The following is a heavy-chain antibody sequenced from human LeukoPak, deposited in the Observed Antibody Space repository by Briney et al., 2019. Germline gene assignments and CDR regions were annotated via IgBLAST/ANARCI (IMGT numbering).Heavy chain of an antibody. J-gene: IGHJ4*02. D-gene: IGHD3-10*01. V-gene: IGHV3-23*01. CDR3: AKDPPPHYGSGGYRFDY. CDR1: GFTFSSYA. Sequence: GGSLRLSCAASGFTFSSYAMSWVRQAPGKGLEWVSAISGSGGSTYYADSVKGRFTISRDNSKNTLYLQMNSLRAEDTAVYYCAKDPPPHYGSGGYRFDYWGQGTLVTVSS. CDR2: ISGSGGST.